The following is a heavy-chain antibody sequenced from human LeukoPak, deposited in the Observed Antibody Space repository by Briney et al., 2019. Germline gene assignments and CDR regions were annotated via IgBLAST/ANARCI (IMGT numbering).Heavy chain of an antibody. Sequence: PGGSLRLSCAASGFTFSSYAMSWVRQAPGKGLEWVSVISGRGGSTYYAHSVKGRFTISRDNSKNTLHLQMNSLRAEDTAVYYCAKDLGLWGSSSDNYWGQGTLVTVSS. CDR2: ISGRGGST. J-gene: IGHJ4*02. CDR3: AKDLGLWGSSSDNY. V-gene: IGHV3-23*01. D-gene: IGHD6-6*01. CDR1: GFTFSSYA.